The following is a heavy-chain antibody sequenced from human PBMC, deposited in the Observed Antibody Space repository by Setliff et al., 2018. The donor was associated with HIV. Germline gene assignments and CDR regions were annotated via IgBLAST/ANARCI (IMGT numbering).Heavy chain of an antibody. CDR1: GGSMSPYY. D-gene: IGHD6-13*01. CDR2: IFSSGST. V-gene: IGHV4-4*09. J-gene: IGHJ4*02. CDR3: ARHVGISIGGTRGDFDC. Sequence: SETLSLTCTVSGGSMSPYYWSWIRQPPGKGLEWIGYIFSSGSTNYNPSLKSRVTISVDTSKNQFSLRLSSVTAADTAIYYCARHVGISIGGTRGDFDCWGQGTLVTVSS.